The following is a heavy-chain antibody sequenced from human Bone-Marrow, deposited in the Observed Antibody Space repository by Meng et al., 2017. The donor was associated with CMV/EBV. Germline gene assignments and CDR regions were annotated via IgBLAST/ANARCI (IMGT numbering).Heavy chain of an antibody. Sequence: ASVKVSCKASGYTFISFGINWVRQAPGQGLEWMGWISGYNGNTNYAQKLQGRVTMTADTSTRTVYMELRSLRFDDTAVYYCARDAVSLGYCSNGVCEGAFGFWGQGTMVTV. J-gene: IGHJ3*01. CDR2: ISGYNGNT. D-gene: IGHD2-8*01. CDR3: ARDAVSLGYCSNGVCEGAFGF. V-gene: IGHV1-18*01. CDR1: GYTFISFG.